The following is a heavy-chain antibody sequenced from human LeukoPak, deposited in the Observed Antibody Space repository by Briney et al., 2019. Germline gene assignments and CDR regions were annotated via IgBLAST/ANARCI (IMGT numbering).Heavy chain of an antibody. Sequence: SETLSLTCTVSGGSISSSSYYWGWLRQPPGKGLEWIGSIYYSGSTHYNPSLKSRVTISVYTSKNEFSLKLSSVTAADTAVYYCARNNTLMMYPRGGEDKGFDYWGQGTLVTVSS. CDR1: GGSISSSSYY. J-gene: IGHJ4*02. CDR2: IYYSGST. D-gene: IGHD2-8*01. V-gene: IGHV4-39*01. CDR3: ARNNTLMMYPRGGEDKGFDY.